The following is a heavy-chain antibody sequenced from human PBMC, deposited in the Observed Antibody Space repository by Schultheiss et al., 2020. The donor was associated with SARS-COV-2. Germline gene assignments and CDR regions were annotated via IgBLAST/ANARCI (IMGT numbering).Heavy chain of an antibody. J-gene: IGHJ4*02. V-gene: IGHV3-48*03. CDR1: GFTFSSYE. CDR2: ISSSSSTI. Sequence: GGSLRLSCAASGFTFSSYEMNWVRQAPGKGLEWVSYISSSSSTIYYADSVQGRFTISRDESKNTLYLQLNSLRAEDTAKYYCAKDRYGVGYFDFWGQGTLVTVSS. CDR3: AKDRYGVGYFDF. D-gene: IGHD4-17*01.